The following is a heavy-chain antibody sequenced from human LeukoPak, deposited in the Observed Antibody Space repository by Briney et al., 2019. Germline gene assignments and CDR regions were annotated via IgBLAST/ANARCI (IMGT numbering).Heavy chain of an antibody. CDR3: ARRLKISGRYFGYWFDP. CDR2: MNPNSGNT. Sequence: GASVKVSCRASGYTFTSYDINWVRQATGQGLEWMGWMNPNSGNTGYAQKFQGRVTMTRNTSISTAYMELSSLRSEDTAVYYCARRLKISGRYFGYWFDPWNQATLVTV. D-gene: IGHD3-9*01. J-gene: IGHJ5*02. CDR1: GYTFTSYD. V-gene: IGHV1-8*01.